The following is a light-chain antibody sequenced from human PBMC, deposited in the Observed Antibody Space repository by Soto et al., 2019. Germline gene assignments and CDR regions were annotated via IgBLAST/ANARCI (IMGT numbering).Light chain of an antibody. CDR1: QSVSSN. J-gene: IGKJ1*01. Sequence: ELVMPQSPATLSVSPGERATLSCRASQSVSSNLAWYKQKPGQAPRLLIYGASSRDTGFPERVSGSGSGTDVTLTISRLEPEDFAVYYCQLYDSSSWTFGQGTQVDIK. CDR3: QLYDSSSWT. V-gene: IGKV3-20*01. CDR2: GAS.